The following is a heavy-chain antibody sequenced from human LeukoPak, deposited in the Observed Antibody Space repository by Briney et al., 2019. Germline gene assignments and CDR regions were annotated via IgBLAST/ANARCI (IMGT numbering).Heavy chain of an antibody. D-gene: IGHD1-1*01. Sequence: SETLSLTCTVSWGSISSYYWSWIRQPPGNGLEWIGYIYYSGSTNYNPSLKSRVTISVDTSKNQFSLKLSSVTAADTAVYYCARSRPSDAFDIWGQGTVVTVSS. CDR2: IYYSGST. CDR3: ARSRPSDAFDI. CDR1: WGSISSYY. J-gene: IGHJ3*02. V-gene: IGHV4-59*08.